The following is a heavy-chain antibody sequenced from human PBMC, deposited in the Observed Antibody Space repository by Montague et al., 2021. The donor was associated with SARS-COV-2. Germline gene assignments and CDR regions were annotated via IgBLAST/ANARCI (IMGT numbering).Heavy chain of an antibody. CDR1: GGSISSSSYY. V-gene: IGHV4-39*01. J-gene: IGHJ3*01. Sequence: SETLSLTCAVSGGSISSSSYYWGWIRQPPGKGLGWIGSIYYSGSTYYNPSLKSRVTISVDTPKNQFSLKLSSVTAADTAVYYCARFPTSYYYDSKAAPATPDAFDFWGQGTMVTVSS. D-gene: IGHD3-22*01. CDR3: ARFPTSYYYDSKAAPATPDAFDF. CDR2: IYYSGST.